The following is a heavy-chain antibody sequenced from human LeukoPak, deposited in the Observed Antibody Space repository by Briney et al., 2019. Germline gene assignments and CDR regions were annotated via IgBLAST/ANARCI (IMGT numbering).Heavy chain of an antibody. D-gene: IGHD3-10*01. Sequence: GRSLRLSCAASGFTFSSYGMHWVRQAPGKGLEWVAVISYDGSNKYYADSVKGRFTISRDNAKNTLYLQMNSLRAEDTAVYYCATLGSGSTLYCWGQGILVTVSS. CDR3: ATLGSGSTLYC. J-gene: IGHJ4*02. V-gene: IGHV3-30*03. CDR2: ISYDGSNK. CDR1: GFTFSSYG.